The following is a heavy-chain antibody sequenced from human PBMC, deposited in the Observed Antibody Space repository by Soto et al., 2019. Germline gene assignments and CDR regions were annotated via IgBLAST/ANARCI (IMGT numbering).Heavy chain of an antibody. Sequence: QLQLQESGPGLVKPSETLSLTCTVSGGSISSSSYYWGWIRQPPGKGLEWIGSIYYSGSTYYNPSLKSRVPISLDTSKNQFSLKLSSVTAADTAVYYCARHVNPWAQGAFDIWGQGTMVTVSS. CDR2: IYYSGST. V-gene: IGHV4-39*01. CDR3: ARHVNPWAQGAFDI. D-gene: IGHD7-27*01. J-gene: IGHJ3*02. CDR1: GGSISSSSYY.